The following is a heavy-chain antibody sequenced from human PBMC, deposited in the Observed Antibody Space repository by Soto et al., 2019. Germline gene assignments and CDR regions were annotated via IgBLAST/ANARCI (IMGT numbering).Heavy chain of an antibody. CDR3: ARDSPRVYETSFYGMDV. CDR1: GGSFSGYY. J-gene: IGHJ6*02. Sequence: QVQLQQWGAGLLKPSETLSLTCAVYGGSFSGYYWSWIRQPPGKGLEWIGEINHSGSTNYNPSLKGRVTISVDTSNNRFFLQLSSVTAAYAAVYYWARDSPRVYETSFYGMDVWGQGTTVTVSS. CDR2: INHSGST. D-gene: IGHD2-15*01. V-gene: IGHV4-34*01.